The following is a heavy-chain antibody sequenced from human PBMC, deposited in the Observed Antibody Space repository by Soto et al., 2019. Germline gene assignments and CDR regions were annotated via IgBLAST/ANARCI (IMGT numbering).Heavy chain of an antibody. V-gene: IGHV3-23*01. CDR1: GFTFSSYA. D-gene: IGHD3-10*01. Sequence: EVQLLESGGGLVQPGGSLRLSCAASGFTFSSYAMSWVRQAPGKGLEWVSAISGSGGSTYYADSVKGRFTISRDNSKNTLYLQMNSLRAEDTAVYYCAKKLVMVRGVYYYMDVWGKGTTVTVSS. J-gene: IGHJ6*03. CDR2: ISGSGGST. CDR3: AKKLVMVRGVYYYMDV.